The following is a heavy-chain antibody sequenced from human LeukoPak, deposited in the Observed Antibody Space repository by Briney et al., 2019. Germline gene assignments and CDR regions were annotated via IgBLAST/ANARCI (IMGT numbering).Heavy chain of an antibody. J-gene: IGHJ4*02. CDR2: IYYSGST. Sequence: ESSETLSLTCTVSGGSISSYYWSWIRQPPGKGLEWIGYIYYSGSTNYNPSLKSRVTISVDTSKNQFSLKLSSVTAADTAVYYCARNYGGNYGLDYWGRGTLVTVSS. CDR1: GGSISSYY. D-gene: IGHD4-23*01. CDR3: ARNYGGNYGLDY. V-gene: IGHV4-59*08.